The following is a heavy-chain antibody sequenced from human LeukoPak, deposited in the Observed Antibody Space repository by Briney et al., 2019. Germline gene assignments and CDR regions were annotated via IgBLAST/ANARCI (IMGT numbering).Heavy chain of an antibody. Sequence: PSETLSLTCTVSGGSISSYYWSWIRQPPGKGLEWIGYIYYSGSTNYNPSLKSRVTISVDTSKNQFSLRLSSVTAADTAVFYCASLRVPGYFDYWGPGNLVTVSS. CDR3: ASLRVPGYFDY. V-gene: IGHV4-59*12. D-gene: IGHD3-16*01. J-gene: IGHJ4*03. CDR2: IYYSGST. CDR1: GGSISSYY.